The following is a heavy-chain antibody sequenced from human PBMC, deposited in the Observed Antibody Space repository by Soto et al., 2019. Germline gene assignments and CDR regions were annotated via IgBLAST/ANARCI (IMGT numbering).Heavy chain of an antibody. CDR2: ISYDGSNK. J-gene: IGHJ3*02. CDR3: AKHGGYGDAFDI. V-gene: IGHV3-30*18. CDR1: GFTFSSYG. Sequence: GGSLRLSCAASGFTFSSYGMHWVRQAPGKGLEWVAVISYDGSNKYYADSVKGRFTISRDNSKNTLYLQMNSLRAEDTAVYYCAKHGGYGDAFDIWGQGTMVTVSS. D-gene: IGHD3-22*01.